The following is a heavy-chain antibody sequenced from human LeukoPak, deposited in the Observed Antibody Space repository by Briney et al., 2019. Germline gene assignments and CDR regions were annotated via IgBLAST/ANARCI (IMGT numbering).Heavy chain of an antibody. V-gene: IGHV4-59*12. CDR1: GGSISSYY. Sequence: SETLSLTCTVSGGSISSYYWSWIRQPPGKGLEWIGYIYYSGSTYYNPSLKSRVTISVDTSKNQFSLKLSSVTAADTAVYCCARGIQFDYWGQGTLVTVSS. J-gene: IGHJ4*02. CDR2: IYYSGST. CDR3: ARGIQFDY.